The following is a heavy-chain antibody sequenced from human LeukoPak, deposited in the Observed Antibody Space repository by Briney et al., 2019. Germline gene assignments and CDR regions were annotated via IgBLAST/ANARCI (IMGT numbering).Heavy chain of an antibody. CDR1: VISVSSNY. D-gene: IGHD3-22*01. CDR2: IYSGGST. Sequence: GGSLRLSCAASVISVSSNYMNWVRQAPGQGLEWVSVIYSGGSTYYADSVKGRFTISRDDSKNTVYLHMNSLTPEDTAVYYCARGRFDYYDSSGYYRPREYYSYYHYMDVWGKGTTVTISS. J-gene: IGHJ6*03. V-gene: IGHV3-53*01. CDR3: ARGRFDYYDSSGYYRPREYYSYYHYMDV.